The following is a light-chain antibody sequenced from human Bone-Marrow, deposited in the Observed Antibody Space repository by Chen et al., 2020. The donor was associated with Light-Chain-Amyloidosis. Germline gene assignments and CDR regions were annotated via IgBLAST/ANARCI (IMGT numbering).Light chain of an antibody. V-gene: IGLV6-57*01. CDR3: QSYQGSSQGV. CDR2: EDD. CDR1: SDTIATNY. Sequence: NFMLTQPHSVSESPGKTVIISCTRSSDTIATNYVQWYQQRPGSSPTTVIYEDDQSPSGVTDRFSSSIDRSSNSASLTISGLKTEDEADYYCQSYQGSSQGVFGGGTKLTVL. J-gene: IGLJ3*02.